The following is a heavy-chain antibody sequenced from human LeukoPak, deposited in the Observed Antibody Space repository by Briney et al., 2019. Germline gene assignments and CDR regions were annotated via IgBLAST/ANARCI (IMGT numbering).Heavy chain of an antibody. Sequence: GRSLRLSCAASGFTFSSYAMHWVRQAPGKGLEWVAVISYDGSNKYYADSVKGRFTISRDNSKNTLYLQMNSLRAEDTAVYYCAKDQVWNDVLQFDYWGQGTLVTVSS. CDR1: GFTFSSYA. J-gene: IGHJ4*02. CDR2: ISYDGSNK. CDR3: AKDQVWNDVLQFDY. D-gene: IGHD1-1*01. V-gene: IGHV3-30-3*01.